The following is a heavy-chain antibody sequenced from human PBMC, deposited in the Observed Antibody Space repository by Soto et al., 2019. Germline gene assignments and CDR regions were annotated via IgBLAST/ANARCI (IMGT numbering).Heavy chain of an antibody. CDR1: GFTFSSYA. CDR3: ARAVQVVVAATYLDY. Sequence: GGSLRLSCAASGFTFSSYAMHWVRQAPGKGLEWVAVISYDGSNKYYADSVKSRFTISRDNSKNTLYLQMNSLRAEDTAVYYCARAVQVVVAATYLDYWGQGTLVTVSS. D-gene: IGHD2-15*01. CDR2: ISYDGSNK. J-gene: IGHJ4*02. V-gene: IGHV3-30-3*01.